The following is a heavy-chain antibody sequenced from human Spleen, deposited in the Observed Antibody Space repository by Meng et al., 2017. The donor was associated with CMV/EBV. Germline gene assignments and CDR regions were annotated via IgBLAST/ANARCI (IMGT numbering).Heavy chain of an antibody. D-gene: IGHD2-2*02. V-gene: IGHV4-39*06. CDR1: SRSYY. J-gene: IGHJ6*02. CDR3: ARVRAVPAAIEHYYYGMDV. CDR2: IYYSGST. Sequence: SRSYYWGWICQPPGKGLAWIRSIYYSGSTSYNPSIKSRVTISADTSKNQFPLKLRSVTAADTAVYYCARVRAVPAAIEHYYYGMDVWGQGTTVTVSS.